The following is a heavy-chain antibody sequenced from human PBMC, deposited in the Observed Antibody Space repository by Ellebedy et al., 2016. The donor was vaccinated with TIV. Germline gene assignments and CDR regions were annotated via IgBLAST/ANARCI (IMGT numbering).Heavy chain of an antibody. CDR1: GGSISSGGNY. J-gene: IGHJ6*02. D-gene: IGHD3-10*01. CDR3: ARGPRPGSRDAMDV. V-gene: IGHV4-31*03. Sequence: LRLSCTVSGGSISSGGNYWTWIRQHPGKGLEWIGNIYYSGSTYYNPSLKSRVTISVDRSKNQFSLKLSSVIAADTAVYNCARGPRPGSRDAMDVWGQGTTVTVSS. CDR2: IYYSGST.